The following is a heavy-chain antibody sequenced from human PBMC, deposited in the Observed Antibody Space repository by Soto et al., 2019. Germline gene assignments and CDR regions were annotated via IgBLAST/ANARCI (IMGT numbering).Heavy chain of an antibody. D-gene: IGHD2-2*01. J-gene: IGHJ4*02. V-gene: IGHV3-7*04. CDR1: GFTISSNW. CDR2: IRQDGSEK. CDR3: AREIVVARGASYFDY. Sequence: GGSLRLSCVGSGFTISSNWMTWVRQAPGKGLEWVGNIRQDGSEKNYVDSVKGRFTISRDNAKNSLYLQMNSLRAEDTAVYYCAREIVVARGASYFDYWGPGTLVTVSS.